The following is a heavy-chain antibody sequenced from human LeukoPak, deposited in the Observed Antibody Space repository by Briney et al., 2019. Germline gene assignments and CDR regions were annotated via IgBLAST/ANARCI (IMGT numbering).Heavy chain of an antibody. CDR1: GGSISSNSYY. D-gene: IGHD3/OR15-3a*01. V-gene: IGHV4-39*01. CDR3: ARWRTARTGFDY. J-gene: IGHJ4*02. CDR2: IYYSGSP. Sequence: PSETLSLTCTVSGGSISSNSYYWGWIRQPPGKGLEWIGSIYYSGSPYYNPSLKSRVTISVDTSKNQFSLKVISVTAADTAVYYCARWRTARTGFDYWGQGTLVTVSS.